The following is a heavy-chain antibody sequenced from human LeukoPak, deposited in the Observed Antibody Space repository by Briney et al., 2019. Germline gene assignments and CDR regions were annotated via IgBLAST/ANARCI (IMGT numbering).Heavy chain of an antibody. CDR3: ARGGHFDWLAKHDAFDI. J-gene: IGHJ3*02. Sequence: SVKVSCKASGGTFSSYAISWVRQVPGQGLEWMGGIIPIFGTANYAQKFQGRVTITADKSTSTAYMELSSLRSEDTAVYYCARGGHFDWLAKHDAFDIWGQGTMVTVSS. D-gene: IGHD3-9*01. V-gene: IGHV1-69*06. CDR2: IIPIFGTA. CDR1: GGTFSSYA.